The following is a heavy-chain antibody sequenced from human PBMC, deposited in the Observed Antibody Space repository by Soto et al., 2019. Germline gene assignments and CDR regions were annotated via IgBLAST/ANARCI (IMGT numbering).Heavy chain of an antibody. CDR3: ARVSTAYSRSSIDV. V-gene: IGHV4-59*12. D-gene: IGHD6-6*01. CDR1: GGSISSYY. Sequence: PSETLSLTCTVTGGSISSYYWSWIRQPPGKGLEWIGYIHHSGSTNYNPSLKSRVTISVDKSKYQFSLKTNCVTAADTAVYYCARVSTAYSRSSIDVWGQGTKVTVSS. J-gene: IGHJ6*02. CDR2: IHHSGST.